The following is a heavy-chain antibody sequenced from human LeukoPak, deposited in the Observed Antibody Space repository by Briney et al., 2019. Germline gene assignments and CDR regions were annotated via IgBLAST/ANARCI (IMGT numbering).Heavy chain of an antibody. Sequence: GASVKVSCKTSGYTFTGYYMHWVRQAPGQGLEWMGWINPNSGGTNYAQKFQGRVTMTRDTSISTAYMELSRLRSDDTAVYYCAAIAAAAALEDYWGQGTLVTVSS. J-gene: IGHJ4*02. CDR1: GYTFTGYY. CDR3: AAIAAAAALEDY. V-gene: IGHV1-2*02. CDR2: INPNSGGT. D-gene: IGHD6-13*01.